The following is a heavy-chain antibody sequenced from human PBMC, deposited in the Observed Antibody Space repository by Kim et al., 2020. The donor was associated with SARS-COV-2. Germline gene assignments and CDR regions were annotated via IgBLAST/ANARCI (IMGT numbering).Heavy chain of an antibody. D-gene: IGHD2-2*01. V-gene: IGHV4-31*03. CDR3: ARGGYCSSTSCSAPGYYFDY. CDR1: GGSISSGGYY. J-gene: IGHJ4*02. Sequence: SETLSLTCTVSGGSISSGGYYWSWIRQHPGKGLEWIGYIYYSGSTYYNTSLKSRVTISVDTSKNQFSLKLSSVTAADTAVYYCARGGYCSSTSCSAPGYYFDYWGQGTLVTVSS. CDR2: IYYSGST.